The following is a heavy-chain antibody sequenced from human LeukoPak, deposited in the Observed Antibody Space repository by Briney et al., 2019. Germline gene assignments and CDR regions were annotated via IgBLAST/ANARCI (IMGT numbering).Heavy chain of an antibody. CDR3: ARCLDITIFGVVTYNWFDP. J-gene: IGHJ5*02. CDR1: GYTFTSYG. V-gene: IGHV1-18*01. D-gene: IGHD3-3*01. CDR2: ISAYNGNT. Sequence: ASVKVSCKASGYTFTSYGISWVRQAPGQGLEWMGWISAYNGNTNYAQKLQGRVTMTTDTSTSTAYMELRSLRSDDTAVYYCARCLDITIFGVVTYNWFDPWGQGTLVTVSS.